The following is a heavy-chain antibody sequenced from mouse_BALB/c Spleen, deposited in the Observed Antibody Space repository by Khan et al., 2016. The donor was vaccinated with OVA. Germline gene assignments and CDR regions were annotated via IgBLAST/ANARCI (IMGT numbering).Heavy chain of an antibody. V-gene: IGHV2-2*01. J-gene: IGHJ3*01. Sequence: QVQRKQSGPGLVRPSQTLSITCTVSGFSLTTYGVHRVRQSLGKGLEWLGVIWSAGKTDYNAAFISRLSSTKDNSKSHVFFKLNSLQADDTAMYYCARNSYMYDFTYWGQGTLVTVSA. CDR1: GFSLTTYG. CDR2: IWSAGKT. CDR3: ARNSYMYDFTY. D-gene: IGHD2-14*01.